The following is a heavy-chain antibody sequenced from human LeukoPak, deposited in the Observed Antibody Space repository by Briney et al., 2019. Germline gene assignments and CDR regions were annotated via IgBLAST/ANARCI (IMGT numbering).Heavy chain of an antibody. D-gene: IGHD2-2*01. CDR1: GFTLSNYD. Sequence: GGSLRLSCAPSGFTLSNYDMNWVRQAPGKGLEWVSSISTSRRYIYYKDSVRGRFTISRDDAKNSLYLEMNSLRAEDTAVYYCARADCSSSTCYLRRSWFDPWGQGTLVTVSS. CDR2: ISTSRRYI. V-gene: IGHV3-21*01. J-gene: IGHJ5*02. CDR3: ARADCSSSTCYLRRSWFDP.